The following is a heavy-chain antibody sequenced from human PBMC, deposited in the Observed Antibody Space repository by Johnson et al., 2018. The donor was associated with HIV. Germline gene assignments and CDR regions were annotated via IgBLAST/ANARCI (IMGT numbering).Heavy chain of an antibody. CDR2: ISWNSGSI. CDR1: GFTFSSYW. Sequence: VQLVESGGDLVQPGGSLRLSCAASGFTFSSYWMHWVRQAPGKGLEWVSSISWNSGSIGYADSVKGRFTISRDNSKNSLYLQMNSLRAEDTALYYCATGGLGLSGAFDIWGQGTMVTVSS. D-gene: IGHD1-14*01. J-gene: IGHJ3*02. V-gene: IGHV3-9*01. CDR3: ATGGLGLSGAFDI.